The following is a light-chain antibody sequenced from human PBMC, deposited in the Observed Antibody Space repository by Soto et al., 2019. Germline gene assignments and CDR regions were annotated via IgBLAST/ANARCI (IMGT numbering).Light chain of an antibody. Sequence: ESVLTQSPGTLSLSPGERATLSCRASQSVSNRYFAWYQQKPGQAPRLLIYGISNRATGIPDRFSGSGYGTDFTLTISRLEPEDFVLYYCQQYNTLPHTFGQGTKLEVK. V-gene: IGKV3-20*01. J-gene: IGKJ2*01. CDR1: QSVSNRY. CDR2: GIS. CDR3: QQYNTLPHT.